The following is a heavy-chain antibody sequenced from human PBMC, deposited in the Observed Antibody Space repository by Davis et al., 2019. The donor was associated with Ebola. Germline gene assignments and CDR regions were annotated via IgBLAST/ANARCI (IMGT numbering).Heavy chain of an antibody. D-gene: IGHD6-19*01. V-gene: IGHV3-30*03. CDR1: GFTFSSYG. CDR2: ISYDGSNK. Sequence: GESLKISCAASGFTFSSYGMHWVRQAPGKGLEWVAVISYDGSNKYYADSVKGRFTISRDNSKNTLYLQMNSLRAEDTAVYYCARAAIAVAGSGEYFQHWGQGTLVTVSS. J-gene: IGHJ1*01. CDR3: ARAAIAVAGSGEYFQH.